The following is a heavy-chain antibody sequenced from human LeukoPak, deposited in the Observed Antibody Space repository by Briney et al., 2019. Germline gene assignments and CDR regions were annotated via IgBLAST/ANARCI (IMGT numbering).Heavy chain of an antibody. CDR1: GSSFTSYW. V-gene: IGHV5-51*01. J-gene: IGHJ4*02. Sequence: GESLKISCKGSGSSFTSYWIGWVRPLPGKGLEWMGIIYPGDSDTRYSPSFQGQVTISADKSISTAYLQWSSLKASDTAMYYCARQDIPYYYDSSGYEHWGQGTLVTVSS. CDR2: IYPGDSDT. D-gene: IGHD3-22*01. CDR3: ARQDIPYYYDSSGYEH.